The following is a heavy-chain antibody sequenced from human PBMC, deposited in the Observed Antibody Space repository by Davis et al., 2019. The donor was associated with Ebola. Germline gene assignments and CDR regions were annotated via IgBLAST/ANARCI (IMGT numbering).Heavy chain of an antibody. J-gene: IGHJ4*02. V-gene: IGHV3-15*07. CDR1: GFTFSNAW. CDR3: TTGVNMVRGGGY. Sequence: GESLKISCAASGFTFSNAWMNWVRQAPGKGLEWVGRIKSKTDGGTTDYAAPVKGRFTISRDDSKNTLYLQMNSLKTEDTAIYYCTTGVNMVRGGGYWGQGTLVTVSS. D-gene: IGHD3-10*01. CDR2: IKSKTDGGTT.